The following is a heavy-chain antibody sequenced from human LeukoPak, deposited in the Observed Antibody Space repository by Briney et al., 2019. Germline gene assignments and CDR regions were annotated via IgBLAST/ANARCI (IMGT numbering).Heavy chain of an antibody. CDR1: GFTFSSYD. D-gene: IGHD2/OR15-2a*01. V-gene: IGHV3-33*01. J-gene: IGHJ4*02. CDR2: IRSDGSNT. Sequence: PGGSLRLSCAVSGFTFSSYDMHWVRQAPDKGLEWVAVIRSDGSNTHSADSVKGRFTISRDNSKNTLYLQMNSLRAEDTAVYYCARELSNPALDYWGQGTLVTVSS. CDR3: ARELSNPALDY.